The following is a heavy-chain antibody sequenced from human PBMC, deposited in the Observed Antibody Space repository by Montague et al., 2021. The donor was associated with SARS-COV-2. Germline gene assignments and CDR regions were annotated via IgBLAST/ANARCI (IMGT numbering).Heavy chain of an antibody. CDR1: GFTFSSYW. V-gene: IGHV3-7*01. CDR2: IKEDGSEK. CDR3: AGVQRTTGATRLGTYYYYYYGMDV. J-gene: IGHJ6*02. D-gene: IGHD1-1*01. Sequence: SLRLSCAASGFTFSSYWMSWVRQAPGEGLEWVANIKEDGSEKYYVDSVKGRFTISRDNAKNSLYLQMNGLRAEDTAVYYCAGVQRTTGATRLGTYYYYYYGMDVWGQGTTVTVSS.